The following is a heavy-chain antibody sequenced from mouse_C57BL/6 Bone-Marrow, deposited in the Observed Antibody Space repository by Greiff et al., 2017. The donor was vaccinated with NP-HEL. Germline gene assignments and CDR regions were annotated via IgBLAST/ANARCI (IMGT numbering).Heavy chain of an antibody. Sequence: EVQLVESGGGLVKPGGSLTLSCAASGFTFSSYAMSWFRQTPEKRLEWVATISDGGSYTYYPDNVKGRFTISRDNAKNNLYLQMSHLKSEDTAMYYCAREGDDPFAYWGQGTLVTVSA. V-gene: IGHV5-4*01. CDR3: AREGDDPFAY. CDR1: GFTFSSYA. J-gene: IGHJ3*01. CDR2: ISDGGSYT.